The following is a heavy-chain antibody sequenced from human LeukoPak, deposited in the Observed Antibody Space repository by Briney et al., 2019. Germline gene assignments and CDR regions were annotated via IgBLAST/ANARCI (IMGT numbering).Heavy chain of an antibody. CDR1: GGSICSYS. D-gene: IGHD1-7*01. CDR3: ARHPTRDWNWSYNWFDP. V-gene: IGHV4-59*01. J-gene: IGHJ5*02. CDR2: IDYSENI. Sequence: SETLSLTCTVSGGSICSYSWSSIRQPLRRGLERGGYIDYSENIYYNPSLKSRVTMSVDTSKNQFSLKLSSVTAADTAVYYCARHPTRDWNWSYNWFDPWGQGTLVTVSS.